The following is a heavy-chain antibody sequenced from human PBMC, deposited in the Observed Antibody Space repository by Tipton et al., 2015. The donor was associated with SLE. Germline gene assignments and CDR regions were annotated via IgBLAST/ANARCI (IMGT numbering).Heavy chain of an antibody. V-gene: IGHV4-59*08. CDR3: ARSVGDPPRYYYYYMDV. Sequence: TLSLTCTVSGGSINSYYWSWIRQPPGKGLEWIGYIYYSGSTNYNPSLKSRVTISVDTSKNQFSLKLSSVTAADTAVYYCARSVGDPPRYYYYYMDVWGKGTTVTVSS. CDR2: IYYSGST. D-gene: IGHD1-26*01. J-gene: IGHJ6*03. CDR1: GGSINSYY.